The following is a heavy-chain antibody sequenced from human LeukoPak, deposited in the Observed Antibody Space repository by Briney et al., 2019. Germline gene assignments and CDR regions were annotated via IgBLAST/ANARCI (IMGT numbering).Heavy chain of an antibody. V-gene: IGHV4-34*01. J-gene: IGHJ4*02. CDR1: GGSFSGYY. CDR2: INHSGST. CDR3: ARESMIVDY. D-gene: IGHD3-22*01. Sequence: SETLSLTCVVYGGSFSGYYWSWIRQPPGKGLEWIGEINHSGSTNYNPSLKSRVTISVDTSKNQFSLKLSSVTAADTAVYYCARESMIVDYWGQGTLVTVSS.